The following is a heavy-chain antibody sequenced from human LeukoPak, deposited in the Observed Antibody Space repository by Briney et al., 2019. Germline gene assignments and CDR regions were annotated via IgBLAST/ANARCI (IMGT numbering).Heavy chain of an antibody. CDR2: ISGSGGST. CDR1: GFTFSSHA. Sequence: GGSLRLSCAASGFTFSSHAMSWVRQAPGKGLEWVSVISGSGGSTYYADSVKGRFTISRDNSKNTLYLQMNSLRAEDTAVYYCAKHYYAYYYYAMDVWGQGTTVTVSS. V-gene: IGHV3-23*01. CDR3: AKHYYAYYYYAMDV. J-gene: IGHJ6*02. D-gene: IGHD3-10*01.